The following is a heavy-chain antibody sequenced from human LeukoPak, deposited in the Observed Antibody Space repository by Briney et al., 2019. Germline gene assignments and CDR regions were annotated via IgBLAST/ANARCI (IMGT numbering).Heavy chain of an antibody. CDR3: ARDGFYNFWAGYYHPD. Sequence: TSVKVSCKAFGYTFSNFAIYWVRQPPGQGLESMGWINTNTGERTYSQGFTGRFVFSLDTSANKDYLQMSRLKADDTALYFCARDGFYNFWAGYYHPDWGQGTLLTVST. CDR1: GYTFSNFA. V-gene: IGHV7-4-1*02. D-gene: IGHD3/OR15-3a*01. CDR2: INTNTGER. J-gene: IGHJ4*02.